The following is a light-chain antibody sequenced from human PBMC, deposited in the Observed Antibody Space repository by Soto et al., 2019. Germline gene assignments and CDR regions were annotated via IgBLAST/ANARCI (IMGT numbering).Light chain of an antibody. CDR3: QKRVNGPT. CDR2: DVS. CDR1: QSISSY. Sequence: EIVLTQSPATLSLSPGERATLSCRASQSISSYLGWYQQKPGQAPRLLIYDVSKRATGIPARFSGSGSGTDFTLTISSLEPEDVAVYYCQKRVNGPTFGGGTKVETK. V-gene: IGKV3-11*01. J-gene: IGKJ4*01.